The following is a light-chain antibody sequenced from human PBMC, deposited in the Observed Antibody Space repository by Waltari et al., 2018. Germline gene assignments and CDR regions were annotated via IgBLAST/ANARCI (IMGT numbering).Light chain of an antibody. CDR1: TGPVTSDFF. V-gene: IGLV7-43*01. CDR3: LLYYGRSYV. CDR2: NTD. Sequence: QTVVTQEPSLTVSPGGTITLTCAVNTGPVTSDFFPNWFQQKPGQPPSALIFNTDKGPSWASGRVSSSHPGGKARLTLAAVQPEDEADYYCLLYYGRSYVFGSGTKVTVL. J-gene: IGLJ1*01.